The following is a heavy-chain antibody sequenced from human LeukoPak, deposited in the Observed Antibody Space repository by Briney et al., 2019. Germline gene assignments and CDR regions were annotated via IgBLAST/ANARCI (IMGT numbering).Heavy chain of an antibody. J-gene: IGHJ4*02. CDR2: INAGNGNT. D-gene: IGHD3-3*01. Sequence: ASVKVSCKASGYTFTSYAMHWVRQAPGQRLEWMGWINAGNGNTKYSQKFQGRVTITRDTSASTAYMELRSLRSDDTAVYYCARDRHYDFWSGYDFDYWGQGTLVTVSS. V-gene: IGHV1-3*01. CDR3: ARDRHYDFWSGYDFDY. CDR1: GYTFTSYA.